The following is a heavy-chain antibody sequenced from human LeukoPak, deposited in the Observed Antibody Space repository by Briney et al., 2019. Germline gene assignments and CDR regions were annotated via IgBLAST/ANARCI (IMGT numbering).Heavy chain of an antibody. CDR2: ISGSGGST. CDR1: GFTFSSYA. J-gene: IGHJ3*02. Sequence: GGSLRLSCAASGFTFSSYATSWVRQAPGKGLEWVSAISGSGGSTYYADSVKGRFTISRDNSKNTLYLQMNSLRAEDTAVYYCAAAALLLWFGDEDAFDIWAQGTMVTVSS. CDR3: AAAALLLWFGDEDAFDI. D-gene: IGHD3-10*01. V-gene: IGHV3-23*01.